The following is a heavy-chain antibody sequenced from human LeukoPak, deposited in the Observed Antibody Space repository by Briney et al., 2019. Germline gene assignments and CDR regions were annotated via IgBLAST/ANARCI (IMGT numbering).Heavy chain of an antibody. CDR1: GFTVSSNY. CDR3: ARARGSGSYYNLGAYYFDY. J-gene: IGHJ4*02. D-gene: IGHD3-10*01. CDR2: INWNGGST. V-gene: IGHV3-20*04. Sequence: PGGSLRLSCAASGFTVSSNYMSWVRQAPGKGLEWVSGINWNGGSTGYADSVKGRFTISRDNAKNSLYLQMNSLRAEDTALYYCARARGSGSYYNLGAYYFDYWGQGTLVTVSS.